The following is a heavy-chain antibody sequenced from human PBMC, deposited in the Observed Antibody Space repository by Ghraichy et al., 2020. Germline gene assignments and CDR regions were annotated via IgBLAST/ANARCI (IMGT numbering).Heavy chain of an antibody. J-gene: IGHJ6*02. D-gene: IGHD3-3*01. CDR2: INPSGGST. CDR3: ARDSYGGYYDFWSGYYETPYYYYGMDV. CDR1: GYTFTSYY. V-gene: IGHV1-46*01. Sequence: ASVKVSCKASGYTFTSYYMHWVRQAPGQGLEWMGIINPSGGSTSYAQKFQGRVTMTRDTSTSTVYMELSSLRSEDTAVYYCARDSYGGYYDFWSGYYETPYYYYGMDVWGQGTTVTVSS.